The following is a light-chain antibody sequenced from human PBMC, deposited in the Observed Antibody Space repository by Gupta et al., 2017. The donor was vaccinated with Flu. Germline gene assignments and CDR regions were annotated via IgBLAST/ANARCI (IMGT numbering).Light chain of an antibody. CDR1: QDISKY. CDR3: QQDDDIPHT. Sequence: SSLSASVGDSVTITCQASQDISKYLHWYQQKPGKAPRLLIYDASNLQTGVSSRFSGSASGTHFTLTINGLQPEDIATYHCQQDDDIPHTFGGGTKVDIK. CDR2: DAS. J-gene: IGKJ4*01. V-gene: IGKV1-33*01.